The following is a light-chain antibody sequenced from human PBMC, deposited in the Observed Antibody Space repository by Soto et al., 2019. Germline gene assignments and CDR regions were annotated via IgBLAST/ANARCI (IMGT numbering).Light chain of an antibody. CDR2: DAS. J-gene: IGKJ1*01. Sequence: EIVFTQSPATLSLSPGERATLSCRASQSVSSYLAWYQQKPGQAPRLLIYDASNRATGIPARFSGSGSGTDFTLTTSSLEPEDFAVYYCQQRSNWPWTFGQGTKVDIK. V-gene: IGKV3-11*01. CDR3: QQRSNWPWT. CDR1: QSVSSY.